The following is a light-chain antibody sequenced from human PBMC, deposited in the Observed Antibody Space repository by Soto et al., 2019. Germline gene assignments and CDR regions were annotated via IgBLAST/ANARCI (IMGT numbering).Light chain of an antibody. CDR3: QQCDTPPLT. J-gene: IGKJ1*01. V-gene: IGKV3-20*01. Sequence: EIGLTQSPGTLSLSPGERATLFCRASQTVTNNYIAWYQQKPGQPPRLLIDDASSRASGIPDRFSGSGSGTDFTLTISRLEPEDFAVYYCQQCDTPPLTFGQGTKVDIK. CDR2: DAS. CDR1: QTVTNNY.